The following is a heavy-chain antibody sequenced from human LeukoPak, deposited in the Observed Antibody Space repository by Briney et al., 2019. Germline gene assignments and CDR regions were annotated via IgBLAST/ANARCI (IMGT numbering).Heavy chain of an antibody. CDR3: ARGVEDTGDY. CDR1: GYTFTTYA. J-gene: IGHJ4*02. D-gene: IGHD2-15*01. V-gene: IGHV7-4-1*02. CDR2: INSNTGNP. Sequence: ASVKVSCKASGYTFTTYALNWVRQAPGQGLELMGWINSNTGNPTYAQGFTGRFVFSVDTSVSTAYLQISSLKAEDTAVYYCARGVEDTGDYWGQGTLVTVSS.